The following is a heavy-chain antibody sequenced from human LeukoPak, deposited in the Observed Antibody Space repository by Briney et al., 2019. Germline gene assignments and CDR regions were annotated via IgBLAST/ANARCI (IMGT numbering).Heavy chain of an antibody. V-gene: IGHV1-18*01. CDR3: ARGWEQLVNPGDAFDI. Sequence: GASVKVSCKASGYTFTSYGISWVRQAPGQGLEWMGWISAYNGNTNYAQKLQGRVTMTTDTSTSTAYMELRSLRSDDTAVYYCARGWEQLVNPGDAFDIWGQGTMVTVSS. CDR2: ISAYNGNT. CDR1: GYTFTSYG. J-gene: IGHJ3*02. D-gene: IGHD6-13*01.